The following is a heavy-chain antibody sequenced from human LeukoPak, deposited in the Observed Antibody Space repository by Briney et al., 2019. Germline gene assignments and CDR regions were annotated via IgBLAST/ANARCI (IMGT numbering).Heavy chain of an antibody. CDR3: VTVTREYSSGWASYFDY. J-gene: IGHJ4*02. V-gene: IGHV3-64D*06. D-gene: IGHD6-25*01. CDR1: GFTFSSYA. Sequence: GGSLRLSCSASGFTFSSYAMHWVRQAPEKGLEYVSAISSNGGSTYYADSVKGRFTISRDNSKNTLYLQMSSLRAEDTAVYYCVTVTREYSSGWASYFDYWGQGTLVTVSS. CDR2: ISSNGGST.